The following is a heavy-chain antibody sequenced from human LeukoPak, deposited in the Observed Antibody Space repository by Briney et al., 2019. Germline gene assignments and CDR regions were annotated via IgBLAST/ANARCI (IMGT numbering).Heavy chain of an antibody. CDR1: GFTFSSYS. D-gene: IGHD1-26*01. CDR2: ISSSGSTI. J-gene: IGHJ3*02. CDR3: ARDMMKWELWDAFDI. V-gene: IGHV3-48*04. Sequence: PGGSLRLSCAASGFTFSSYSMNWVRQAPGKGLEWVSYISSSGSTIYYADSVKGRFTISRDNAKNSLYLQMNSLRAEDTAVYYCARDMMKWELWDAFDIWGQGTMVTVSS.